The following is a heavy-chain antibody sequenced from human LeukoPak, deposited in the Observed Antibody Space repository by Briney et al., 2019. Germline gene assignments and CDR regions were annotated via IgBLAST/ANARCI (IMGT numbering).Heavy chain of an antibody. Sequence: TGGSLRLSCAVSGFTFSNYWMHWVRQAPGKGLVWVSRINNEESTISYADSVKGRFTVSRDNAKNTLYLQMNSLRDEDTAVYYCARGYSSNHRVDYWGQGTLVTVSS. J-gene: IGHJ4*02. CDR1: GFTFSNYW. CDR2: INNEESTI. CDR3: ARGYSSNHRVDY. V-gene: IGHV3-74*01. D-gene: IGHD6-13*01.